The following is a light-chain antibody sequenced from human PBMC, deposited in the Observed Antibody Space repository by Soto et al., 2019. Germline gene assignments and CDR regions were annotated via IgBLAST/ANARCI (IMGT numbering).Light chain of an antibody. CDR3: QQYDNLPYT. V-gene: IGKV1-33*01. CDR2: DAS. J-gene: IGKJ2*01. Sequence: DLQMTQSPSSLSASVGDRVTITCQASQDITNYLNWYQQKSGKAPKVLIYDASKLETGVPSRFSGSGSGTDFTFTISSLQPEDIATYYCQQYDNLPYTFGRGTKLEIK. CDR1: QDITNY.